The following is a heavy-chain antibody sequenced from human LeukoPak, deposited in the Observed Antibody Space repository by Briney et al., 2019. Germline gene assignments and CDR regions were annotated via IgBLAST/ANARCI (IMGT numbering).Heavy chain of an antibody. D-gene: IGHD3-22*01. CDR3: AARNYYDSHAFDI. CDR2: ISGSGGST. V-gene: IGHV3-23*01. Sequence: GGSLRLSCAASGFTFSSYAMSWVRQAPGKGLEWVSAISGSGGSTYYADSVKCRFTISRDNSKNTLYLQMNSLRAEDTAEYYCAARNYYDSHAFDIWGQGTMVTVSS. J-gene: IGHJ3*02. CDR1: GFTFSSYA.